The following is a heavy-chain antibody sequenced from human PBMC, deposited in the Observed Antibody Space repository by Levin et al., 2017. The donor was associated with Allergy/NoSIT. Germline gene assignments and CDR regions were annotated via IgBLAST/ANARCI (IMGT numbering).Heavy chain of an antibody. CDR2: IFRSGST. CDR1: GASISSGNYC. J-gene: IGHJ3*02. Sequence: SETLSLTCAVSGASISSGNYCWSWIRQPPGKALECIGYIFRSGSTYYNPSLKSRVTISIDKSTNQFSLNLNSVTTADTAVYYCANSGGSDAFDIWGHGTRVTVSS. D-gene: IGHD3-10*01. V-gene: IGHV4-30-2*01. CDR3: ANSGGSDAFDI.